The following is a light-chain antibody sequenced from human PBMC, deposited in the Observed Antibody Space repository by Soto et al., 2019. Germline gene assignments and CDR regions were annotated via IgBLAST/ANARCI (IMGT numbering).Light chain of an antibody. CDR2: GAS. CDR3: QQYNNWWT. CDR1: QSVSSN. V-gene: IGKV3-15*01. Sequence: EIVMTQSPATLSVSPGERATLSCRASQSVSSNLARYQKKPGQAPRLLTYGASTRATGIPTRFSGSGSGTEFTLTISSLQSEDFAVYYCQQYNNWWTFGQGTRVEIK. J-gene: IGKJ1*01.